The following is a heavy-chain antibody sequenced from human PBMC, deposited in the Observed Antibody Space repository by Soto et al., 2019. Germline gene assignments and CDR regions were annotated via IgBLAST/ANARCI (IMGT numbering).Heavy chain of an antibody. J-gene: IGHJ6*02. D-gene: IGHD5-12*01. CDR3: ARYSGYFGYDQYYYYGMYF. CDR1: GYPFTSNG. Sequence: ASVKASCKASGYPFTSNGISWVRQAPGQGLEWMGWISAYNGNTNYAQKLQGRVTMTTDTSTSTAYMELRSLRSDDTAVYDCARYSGYFGYDQYYYYGMYFWGQGTPVTV. V-gene: IGHV1-18*01. CDR2: ISAYNGNT.